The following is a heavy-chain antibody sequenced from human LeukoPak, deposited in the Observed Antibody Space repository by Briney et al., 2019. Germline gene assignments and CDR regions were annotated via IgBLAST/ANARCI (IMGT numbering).Heavy chain of an antibody. D-gene: IGHD1-26*01. J-gene: IGHJ4*02. CDR1: GYTFTNYG. Sequence: ASVKVSCKSSGYTFTNYGIHWVRQAPGQGLEWMGWINSYNGNTNYAQKLQGRVTMTTDTSISTAYMELRSLRSDDTAVYYCARGTWELLRDYWGEGTLVTVSS. V-gene: IGHV1-18*04. CDR3: ARGTWELLRDY. CDR2: INSYNGNT.